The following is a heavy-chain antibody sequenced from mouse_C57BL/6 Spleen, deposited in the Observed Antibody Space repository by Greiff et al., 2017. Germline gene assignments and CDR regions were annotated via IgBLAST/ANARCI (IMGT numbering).Heavy chain of an antibody. D-gene: IGHD1-1*01. CDR1: GYAFSCYW. CDR2: IYPGDGDT. CDR3: ARPRLSRGAMDY. J-gene: IGHJ4*01. V-gene: IGHV1-80*01. Sequence: QVQLQQSGAELVKPGASVKISCKASGYAFSCYWMNWVKQRPGKGLEWIGQIYPGDGDTNYNGKFKGKATLTADKSSSTAYMQLSSLTSEDSAVYFCARPRLSRGAMDYWGQGTSVTVSS.